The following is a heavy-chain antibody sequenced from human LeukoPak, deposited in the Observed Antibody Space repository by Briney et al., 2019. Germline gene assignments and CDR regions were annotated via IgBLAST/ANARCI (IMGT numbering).Heavy chain of an antibody. CDR1: GFTFTNHA. CDR3: ARRVGGTPDY. D-gene: IGHD1-26*01. J-gene: IGHJ4*02. CDR2: IGGDGRST. Sequence: GGSLRLSCAASGFTFTNHAMTWVRLAPGEGLEWVSAIGGDGRSTDYADSVKGRFTISRDNSKNTLYLQMNSLRAEDTALYYCARRVGGTPDYWGLGTLVTVSS. V-gene: IGHV3-23*01.